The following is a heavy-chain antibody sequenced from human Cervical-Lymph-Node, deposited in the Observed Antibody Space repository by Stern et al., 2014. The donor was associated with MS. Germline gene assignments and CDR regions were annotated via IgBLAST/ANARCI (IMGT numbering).Heavy chain of an antibody. CDR3: ARERAPYNWNYESLTNYYYGMDV. D-gene: IGHD1-7*01. V-gene: IGHV3-30-3*01. CDR2: ISYDGSNK. Sequence: MQLVESGGGVVQPGRSLRLSCAASGFTFSSYAMHWVRQAPGKGLEWVAVISYDGSNKYYADSVKGRFTISRDNSKNTLYVQMNSLRPEDTAVYYCARERAPYNWNYESLTNYYYGMDVWGQGTTVTVSS. CDR1: GFTFSSYA. J-gene: IGHJ6*02.